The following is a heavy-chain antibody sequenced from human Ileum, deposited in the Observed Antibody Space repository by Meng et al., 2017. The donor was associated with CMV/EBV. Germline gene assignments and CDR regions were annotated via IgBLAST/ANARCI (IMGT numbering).Heavy chain of an antibody. D-gene: IGHD2-2*02. CDR3: ARGSFYERRYCSITSCYTWFDP. J-gene: IGHJ5*02. CDR2: MNPNSGNT. Sequence: ASVKVSCKASGYTFTSYDINWVRQATGQGLEWMGWMNPNSGNTGYAQKFQGRVTMTRNTSISTAYMELSSLRSEDTAVYYCARGSFYERRYCSITSCYTWFDPWGQGTLVTVSS. CDR1: GYTFTSYD. V-gene: IGHV1-8*01.